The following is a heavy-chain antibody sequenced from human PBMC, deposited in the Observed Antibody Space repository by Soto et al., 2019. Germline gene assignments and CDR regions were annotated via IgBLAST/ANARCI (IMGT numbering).Heavy chain of an antibody. J-gene: IGHJ6*02. Sequence: PXETLSLPCAVYGGSFSGYYWSWIRQPPGKGLDWIGEINHSGSTNYNPSLKSRVTISVDTSKNQFSLKLSSVTAADTAVYYCARGSVRYDVLRSLEWPITVGIGMDVWGQGTTVTVS. D-gene: IGHD3-3*01. V-gene: IGHV4-34*01. CDR2: INHSGST. CDR1: GGSFSGYY. CDR3: ARGSVRYDVLRSLEWPITVGIGMDV.